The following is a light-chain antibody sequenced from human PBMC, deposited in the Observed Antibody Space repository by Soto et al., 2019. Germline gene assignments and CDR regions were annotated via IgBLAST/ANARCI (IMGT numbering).Light chain of an antibody. CDR3: QQYYSTPQT. V-gene: IGKV4-1*01. CDR1: QSVLYSSNNKNY. J-gene: IGKJ2*01. Sequence: DIGMTQSPASLAVSLGERATINCKSSQSVLYSSNNKNYLAWYQQKPGQPPKLLISWASTRESGVPDRFSGSGSGTDFTLTRSSLQAEDVAVYYCQQYYSTPQTFGQGTKLEIK. CDR2: WAS.